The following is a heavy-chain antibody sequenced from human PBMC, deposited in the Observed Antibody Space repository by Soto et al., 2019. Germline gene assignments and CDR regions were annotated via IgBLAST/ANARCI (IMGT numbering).Heavy chain of an antibody. CDR1: GFTFSAYW. Sequence: GGSLRLSCAVSGFTFSAYWMHRVRQVPGKGLTWVSRISDDGSTATYADSVKGRFVISRDNAKNSLYLEMNTLRADDSGLYYCARGPRVSSTGSGAHWGRGTLVTVSS. V-gene: IGHV3-74*01. J-gene: IGHJ4*02. CDR2: ISDDGSTA. CDR3: ARGPRVSSTGSGAH. D-gene: IGHD3-10*01.